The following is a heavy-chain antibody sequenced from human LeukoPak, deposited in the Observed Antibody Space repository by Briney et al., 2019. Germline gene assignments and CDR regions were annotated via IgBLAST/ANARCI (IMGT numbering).Heavy chain of an antibody. V-gene: IGHV3-11*04. D-gene: IGHD3-22*01. CDR1: GFTFSDYN. J-gene: IGHJ6*03. CDR3: ASASLYDSSGYYRDAYYYMDV. CDR2: ISRSGSTK. Sequence: TGGSLRLSCAASGFTFSDYNMRWIRQAPGKGLEWVSSISRSGSTKYYADSVKGRFTISRDNAKNSLFLQMNSLRAEDTAVYYCASASLYDSSGYYRDAYYYMDVWGKGTTVTVSS.